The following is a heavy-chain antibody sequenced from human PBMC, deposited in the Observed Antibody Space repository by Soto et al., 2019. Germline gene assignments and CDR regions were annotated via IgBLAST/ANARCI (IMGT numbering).Heavy chain of an antibody. J-gene: IGHJ6*03. V-gene: IGHV1-46*03. Sequence: QVQLVQSGAEVKKPGASVKVACKASGYTFTSYYMHWVRQAPGQGLEGIGIINPSGGSTSYAQKCQGRVTMTTDTSTSTVYMELSSLRSEDTAVYYCARCGVVVVPGAKSIVYYYYYYMAVWGKGTTVTVS. D-gene: IGHD2-2*01. CDR1: GYTFTSYY. CDR3: ARCGVVVVPGAKSIVYYYYYYMAV. CDR2: INPSGGST.